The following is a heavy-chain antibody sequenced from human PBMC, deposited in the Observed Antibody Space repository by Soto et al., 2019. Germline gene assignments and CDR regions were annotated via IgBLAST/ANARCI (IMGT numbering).Heavy chain of an antibody. CDR2: IIPIFGTT. Sequence: VKVSCKASGGTFSSYAISWVRQAPGQGLEWMGGIIPIFGTTNYAQKFQGRVTITADESTSTAYMELSSLRSEDTAVYYCARAGGYYGSGREELYGMDVWGQGTTVTGSS. CDR1: GGTFSSYA. CDR3: ARAGGYYGSGREELYGMDV. V-gene: IGHV1-69*13. J-gene: IGHJ6*02. D-gene: IGHD3-10*01.